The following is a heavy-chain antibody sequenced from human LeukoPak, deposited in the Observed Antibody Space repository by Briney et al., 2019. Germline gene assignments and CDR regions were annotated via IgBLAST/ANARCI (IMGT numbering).Heavy chain of an antibody. Sequence: GGSLRLSCAASGFTFSDCYMSWIRQAPGKGLEWVSYISSSGSTIYYADSVKGRFTISRDNAKNSLYLQMNSLRAEDTAVYYCASDRMGLRKNFYDAFDIWGKGTMVTVSS. V-gene: IGHV3-11*01. CDR2: ISSSGSTI. CDR1: GFTFSDCY. D-gene: IGHD4-17*01. CDR3: ASDRMGLRKNFYDAFDI. J-gene: IGHJ3*02.